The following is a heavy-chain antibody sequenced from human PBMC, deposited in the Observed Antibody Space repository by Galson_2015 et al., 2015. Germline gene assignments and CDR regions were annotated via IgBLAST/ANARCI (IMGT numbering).Heavy chain of an antibody. Sequence: SLRLSCAASGFTFSSYEMNWVRQAPGNGLEWVSYISGSGSTIYYADSVKGRFTISRDNAKNSLYLQMNSLRAEDTAVYYCARVGLANYYYYGMDVWGQGTTVTVSS. CDR1: GFTFSSYE. V-gene: IGHV3-48*03. J-gene: IGHJ6*02. CDR3: ARVGLANYYYYGMDV. CDR2: ISGSGSTI. D-gene: IGHD6-19*01.